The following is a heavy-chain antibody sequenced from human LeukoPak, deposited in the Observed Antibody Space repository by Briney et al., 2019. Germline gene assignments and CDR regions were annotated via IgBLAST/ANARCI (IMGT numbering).Heavy chain of an antibody. Sequence: SETLSLTCGVSGGSIDITNYWSWVRQAPGKGLEWIGEISHSGTTNYDPSLRSRVTMFLDRANNQFSLSLTSVTAADSAVYYCTRENRPFCPFAYWGQGALVTVSS. CDR2: ISHSGTT. D-gene: IGHD2/OR15-2a*01. J-gene: IGHJ4*02. V-gene: IGHV4-4*02. CDR1: GGSIDITNY. CDR3: TRENRPFCPFAY.